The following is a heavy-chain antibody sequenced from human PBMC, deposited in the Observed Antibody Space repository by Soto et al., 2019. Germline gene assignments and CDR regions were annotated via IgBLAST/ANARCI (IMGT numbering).Heavy chain of an antibody. D-gene: IGHD6-13*01. J-gene: IGHJ6*02. CDR2: IHHSGST. CDR1: GESFNGYY. Sequence: LETLSLTCPAYGESFNGYYWSWIRQPGGNGLEWIGEIHHSGSTNYNPSLKSRVTFSIDTSKRQFSLKVRSVTAADTAVYYCARCKRGSSWYRGEEKYYYYGMDVWGQGTPVTSP. CDR3: ARCKRGSSWYRGEEKYYYYGMDV. V-gene: IGHV4-34*01.